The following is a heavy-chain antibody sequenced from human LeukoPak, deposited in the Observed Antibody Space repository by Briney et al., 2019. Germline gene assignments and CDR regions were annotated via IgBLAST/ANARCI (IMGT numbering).Heavy chain of an antibody. CDR2: IYFSGST. Sequence: SETLSLTCAVSGGSISSGGYYWSWIRQHPGKGLEWIGYIYFSGSTFYNPSLKGRVTISVDTSKNQFSLKLTSVTAADTAVYYCARDMTLRGGVFDYWGQGTLVTVSS. CDR3: ARDMTLRGGVFDY. CDR1: GGSISSGGYY. J-gene: IGHJ4*02. D-gene: IGHD3-10*01. V-gene: IGHV4-31*11.